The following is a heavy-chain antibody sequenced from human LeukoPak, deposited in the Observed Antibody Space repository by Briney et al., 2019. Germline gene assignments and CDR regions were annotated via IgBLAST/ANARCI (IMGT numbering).Heavy chain of an antibody. CDR2: IIPSGVTT. V-gene: IGHV3-23*01. Sequence: PGGSLRLSCATSGFTFSNYGMNWVRHAPGKGLEWVSGIIPSGVTTYYADSVKGRFAISRDNSKNTLYLQMNSLRAEDTAVYYCAKAPRRNQISGYYYYYYMDVWGKGTTVTVSS. CDR1: GFTFSNYG. D-gene: IGHD1-14*01. CDR3: AKAPRRNQISGYYYYYYMDV. J-gene: IGHJ6*03.